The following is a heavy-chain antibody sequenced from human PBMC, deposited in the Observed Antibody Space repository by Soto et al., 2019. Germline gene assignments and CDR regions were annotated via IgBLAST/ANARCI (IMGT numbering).Heavy chain of an antibody. CDR3: ARVGYCSSTSCYVVGSNWFDP. CDR1: GYSFTSYW. J-gene: IGHJ5*02. Sequence: GESLKISCKGSGYSFTSYWISWVRQMPGKGLEWMGRIDPSDSYTNYSPSFQGHVTISVDKSISTAYLQWSSLKASDTAMYYCARVGYCSSTSCYVVGSNWFDPWGQGTLVTVSS. D-gene: IGHD2-2*01. V-gene: IGHV5-10-1*01. CDR2: IDPSDSYT.